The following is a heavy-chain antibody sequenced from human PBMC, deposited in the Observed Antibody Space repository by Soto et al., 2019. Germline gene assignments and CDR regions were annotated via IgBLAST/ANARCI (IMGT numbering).Heavy chain of an antibody. CDR2: IIPIFGTA. CDR1: GGTFSSYA. D-gene: IGHD3-3*01. J-gene: IGHJ5*02. Sequence: SVKVSCKASGGTFSSYAISWVRQAPGQGLEWMGGIIPIFGTANYAQKFQGRVTITADESTSTAYMELSSLRSEDTAVYYCARGSQEWFHYMVTWFDPWGQGTLVTVSS. CDR3: ARGSQEWFHYMVTWFDP. V-gene: IGHV1-69*13.